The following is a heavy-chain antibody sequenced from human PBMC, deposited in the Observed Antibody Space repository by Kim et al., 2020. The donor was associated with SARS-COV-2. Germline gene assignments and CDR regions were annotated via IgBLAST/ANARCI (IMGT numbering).Heavy chain of an antibody. Sequence: GRSLRLSCAASAFSFSGYGMNWVRQAPGKGLEWVSYITGSGSTIYYADSVKGRVTISRDNVKNSLYLQMNSLRDDDTAVYYCARSGTSYGIDYWGQGTL. V-gene: IGHV3-48*02. CDR1: AFSFSGYG. D-gene: IGHD3-10*01. CDR3: ARSGTSYGIDY. J-gene: IGHJ4*02. CDR2: ITGSGSTI.